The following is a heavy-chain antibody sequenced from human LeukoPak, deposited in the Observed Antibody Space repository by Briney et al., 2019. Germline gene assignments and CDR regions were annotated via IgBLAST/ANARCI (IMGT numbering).Heavy chain of an antibody. CDR2: IYYSGST. Sequence: PSETLSLTCTVSGGSISSISYYWGWIRQPPGKGLEWIGSIYYSGSTYYNPSLKSRVTISVDTSKNQFSLKVSSVTAADTAVYYCARARLRWSSYYFDYWGQGTLVTVSS. J-gene: IGHJ4*02. CDR1: GGSISSISYY. D-gene: IGHD4-23*01. CDR3: ARARLRWSSYYFDY. V-gene: IGHV4-39*01.